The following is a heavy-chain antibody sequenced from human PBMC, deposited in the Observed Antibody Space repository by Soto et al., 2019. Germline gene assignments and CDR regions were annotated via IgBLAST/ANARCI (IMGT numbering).Heavy chain of an antibody. CDR2: MTSDGSTT. V-gene: IGHV3-74*01. J-gene: IGHJ4*02. CDR3: ATAEVDY. Sequence: GGSLRFSCAASGFTFGDYWMHWVRQAPGKGLEWVSRMTSDGSTTDYADSVKGRFTVSRDNAKNTLYLQMNSLRAEDTAVYFCATAEVDYWGPGTLVTVSS. CDR1: GFTFGDYW.